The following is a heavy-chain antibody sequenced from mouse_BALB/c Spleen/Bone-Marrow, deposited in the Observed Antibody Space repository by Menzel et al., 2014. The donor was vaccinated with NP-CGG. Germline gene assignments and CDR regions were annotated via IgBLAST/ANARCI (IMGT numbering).Heavy chain of an antibody. D-gene: IGHD1-1*01. J-gene: IGHJ2*01. CDR1: GFTFSSYY. V-gene: IGHV5-6-2*01. Sequence: DVMLVESGGCLVKLGGSLKLSCAASGFTFSSYYMSWVRQTPEKRLELVAAINSYGGSTYYPDTVKGRFTISRDNAKNPLYLQMSSLKSEDTAVYYCAGSYYGSTFDYWGQGTTLTVSS. CDR3: AGSYYGSTFDY. CDR2: INSYGGST.